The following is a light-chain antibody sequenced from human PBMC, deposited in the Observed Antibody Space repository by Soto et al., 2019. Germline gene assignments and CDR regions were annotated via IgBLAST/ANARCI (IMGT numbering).Light chain of an antibody. CDR2: VAS. V-gene: IGKV1-39*01. CDR1: QRIDKF. Sequence: DIQMTQSPSSLAASVGDRVTITCRASQRIDKFLNWYQQKPGTAPKLLIYVASTLQGGVPSRFSGSGAGTDFTLTISSLHPEDFATNYCQQSYTTPQTFGQGTKVEVK. CDR3: QQSYTTPQT. J-gene: IGKJ1*01.